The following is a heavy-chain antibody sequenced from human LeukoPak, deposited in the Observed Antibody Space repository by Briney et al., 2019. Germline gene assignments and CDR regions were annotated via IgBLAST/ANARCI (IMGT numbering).Heavy chain of an antibody. J-gene: IGHJ4*02. D-gene: IGHD3-3*01. CDR3: ARSITIFGVVIMLGY. CDR2: INHSGST. V-gene: IGHV4-34*01. Sequence: PSETLSLTCTVSGGSISSYYWSWIRQPPGKGLEWIGEINHSGSTNYNPSLKSRVTISVDTSKNQFSLKLSSVTAADTAVYYCARSITIFGVVIMLGYWGQGTLVTVSS. CDR1: GGSISSYY.